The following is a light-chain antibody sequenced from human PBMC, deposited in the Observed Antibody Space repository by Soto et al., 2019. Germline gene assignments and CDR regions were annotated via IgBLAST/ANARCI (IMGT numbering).Light chain of an antibody. CDR1: TSNIRNNF. J-gene: IGLJ2*01. Sequence: QSVLTQPPSVSAAPGQRVTISCSGSTSNIRNNFVSWYQQLPGTAPKLVIHDNNKRPSGIPDRFSGSKSGASATLGITGLQTGDEADYYCGTWYSSLRAVVFGGGTQLTVL. V-gene: IGLV1-51*01. CDR3: GTWYSSLRAVV. CDR2: DNN.